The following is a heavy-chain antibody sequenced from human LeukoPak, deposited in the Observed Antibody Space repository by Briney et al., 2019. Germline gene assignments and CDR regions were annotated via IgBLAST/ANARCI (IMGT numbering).Heavy chain of an antibody. CDR3: ARQVDDYGDYYFDY. CDR2: IYYSGST. J-gene: IGHJ4*02. Sequence: SETLSLTCTVSGGSISSYYWSWIRQPPGKGLEGIGYIYYSGSTNYNPPLKSRVTTSVDTSKNQFSLKLSSVTAADTAVYYCARQVDDYGDYYFDYWGQGTLVTVSS. V-gene: IGHV4-59*08. CDR1: GGSISSYY. D-gene: IGHD4-17*01.